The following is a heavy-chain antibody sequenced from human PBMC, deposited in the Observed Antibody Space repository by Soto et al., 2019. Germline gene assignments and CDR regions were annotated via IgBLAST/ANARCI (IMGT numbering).Heavy chain of an antibody. J-gene: IGHJ6*02. V-gene: IGHV4-34*01. CDR1: GGAFSGYY. CDR2: INHSGST. CDR3: ARVRLHHYYYYGMDV. D-gene: IGHD5-12*01. Sequence: SETLSLTCAVYGGAFSGYYWSWMRQPPGKGLEWIGEINHSGSTNYNPSLKSRVTISVDTSKNQFSLKLSSVTAADTAVYYCARVRLHHYYYYGMDVWGQGTTVTVSS.